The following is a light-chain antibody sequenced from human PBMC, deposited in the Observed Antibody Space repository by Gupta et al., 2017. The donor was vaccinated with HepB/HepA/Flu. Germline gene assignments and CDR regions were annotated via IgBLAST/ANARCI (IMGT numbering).Light chain of an antibody. V-gene: IGLV2-14*03. Sequence: QAALTQPASVSGSPGQPTTISLTGTSSDVGGYNYVSWYQQHPGKAPKLMIYDVSNRPSVVSNRFSGSKSGNTASLTISGLQAEDEADYYCSSYTSSSTRVFGRGTKLTVL. CDR3: SSYTSSSTRV. CDR2: DVS. J-gene: IGLJ2*01. CDR1: SSDVGGYNY.